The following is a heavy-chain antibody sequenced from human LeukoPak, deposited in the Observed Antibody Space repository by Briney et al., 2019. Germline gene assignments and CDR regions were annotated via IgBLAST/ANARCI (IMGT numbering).Heavy chain of an antibody. D-gene: IGHD2-15*01. CDR3: TRNGRSLDY. Sequence: GGSLRLSCAASGFTFSNYWMSWVRQAPGKGLEWVANIKEDGSEKYYVDSVRGRFTISRDNAKNSLYLQMNSLRAEDTAVYYCTRNGRSLDYWGQGTLVTVSS. V-gene: IGHV3-7*01. J-gene: IGHJ4*02. CDR1: GFTFSNYW. CDR2: IKEDGSEK.